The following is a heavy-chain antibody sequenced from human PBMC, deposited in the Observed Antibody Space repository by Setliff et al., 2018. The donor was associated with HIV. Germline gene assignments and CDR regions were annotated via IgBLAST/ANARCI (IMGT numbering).Heavy chain of an antibody. J-gene: IGHJ4*02. CDR2: IRYDGSNK. CDR1: GFTFSSYG. D-gene: IGHD3-22*01. V-gene: IGHV3-30*02. CDR3: AKPRHYDSSGYYHY. Sequence: GGSLRLSCAASGFTFSSYGMHWVRQAPGKGLEWVAFIRYDGSNKYYADSVKGRFTISRDNSKNTLYLQMNSLRAEDTAVYYCAKPRHYDSSGYYHYWGQGTLVTAPQ.